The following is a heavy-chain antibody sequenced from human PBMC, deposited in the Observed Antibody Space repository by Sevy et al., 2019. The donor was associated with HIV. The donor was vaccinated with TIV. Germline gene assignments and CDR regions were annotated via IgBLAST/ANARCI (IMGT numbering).Heavy chain of an antibody. CDR1: GYTFTNYW. CDR3: ERCPIVVVPAAEYYFDY. Sequence: GESLKISCKGSGYTFTNYWIGWVRQMPGKGLEWMGIIYPGDSDTRYSPSFQGQVTISADKSISTAYLQRSSLKASDTAMYYCERCPIVVVPAAEYYFDYWGQGTLVTVSS. D-gene: IGHD2-2*01. CDR2: IYPGDSDT. V-gene: IGHV5-51*01. J-gene: IGHJ4*02.